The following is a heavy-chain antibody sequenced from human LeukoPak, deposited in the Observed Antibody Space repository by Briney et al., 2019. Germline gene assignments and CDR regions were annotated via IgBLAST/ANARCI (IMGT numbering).Heavy chain of an antibody. V-gene: IGHV3-11*06. CDR1: GFTFSDYY. CDR2: ITSSRSYI. J-gene: IGHJ6*03. Sequence: GGSLRLSCAASGFTFSDYYMSWIRQAPGKGLEWVSSITSSRSYIYYADSVKGRFTISRDNAKNSLYLQMNSLRAEDTAVYYCAREKVAGTNPLFTRPNYYMDVWGKGTTVTVSS. CDR3: AREKVAGTNPLFTRPNYYMDV. D-gene: IGHD6-19*01.